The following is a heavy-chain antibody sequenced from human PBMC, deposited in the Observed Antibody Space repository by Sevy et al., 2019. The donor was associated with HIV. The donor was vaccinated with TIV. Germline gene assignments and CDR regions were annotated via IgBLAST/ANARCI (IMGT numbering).Heavy chain of an antibody. D-gene: IGHD2-21*01. Sequence: GGSLRLSCGVSGLTFGEYAMHWVRQAPGKGLEWVALISFDGSKHYYADSVGGRFTISRDNSKNKLYLQMNGLRAEDTAVYYCAKPLPKYSYYYGMDVWGQGTTVTVSS. V-gene: IGHV3-30*18. J-gene: IGHJ6*02. CDR3: AKPLPKYSYYYGMDV. CDR2: ISFDGSKH. CDR1: GLTFGEYA.